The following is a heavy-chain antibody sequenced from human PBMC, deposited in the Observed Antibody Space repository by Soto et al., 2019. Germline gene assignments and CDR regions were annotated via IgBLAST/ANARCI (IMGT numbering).Heavy chain of an antibody. V-gene: IGHV3-48*01. CDR1: VLTFSGYS. CDR3: ARETPSTVN. CDR2: ISGSGTPI. D-gene: IGHD3-10*01. J-gene: IGHJ4*02. Sequence: GGSLRLSCAASVLTFSGYSMNWVRQAPGKGLEWVSYISGSGTPIYYAESVKGRFTISRDNAKNSLYLQMNSLRAEDTAVYYCARETPSTVNWGQGTLVTVSS.